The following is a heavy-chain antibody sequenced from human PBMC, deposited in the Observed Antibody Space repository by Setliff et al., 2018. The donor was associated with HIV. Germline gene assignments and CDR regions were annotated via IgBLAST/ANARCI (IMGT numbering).Heavy chain of an antibody. V-gene: IGHV4-34*01. J-gene: IGHJ4*02. Sequence: SETLSLTCAVYGGSFSGYYWNWIRQPPGKGLEWIGEINHSGSTNYNPSLKSRVTMSVDTSKNQFSLKLSSVTAADTAVYYCARPHPMGSGSPWDYWGQGTLVTVSS. D-gene: IGHD3-10*01. CDR2: INHSGST. CDR3: ARPHPMGSGSPWDY. CDR1: GGSFSGYY.